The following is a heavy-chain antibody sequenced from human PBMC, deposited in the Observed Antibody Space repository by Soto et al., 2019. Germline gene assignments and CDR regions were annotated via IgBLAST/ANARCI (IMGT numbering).Heavy chain of an antibody. D-gene: IGHD1-1*01. CDR2: INHSGIT. J-gene: IGHJ4*02. CDR3: VRGPYNYNSRYFDY. V-gene: IGHV4-34*01. CDR1: AGSFSGYY. Sequence: PSETLSLTCAVYAGSFSGYYWTWIRQPPGKGLEWLAEINHSGITNYNPSVESRVSMSVDTSKNQFSLRLYSVTAADTAVYYCVRGPYNYNSRYFDYWGQGTLVTVSS.